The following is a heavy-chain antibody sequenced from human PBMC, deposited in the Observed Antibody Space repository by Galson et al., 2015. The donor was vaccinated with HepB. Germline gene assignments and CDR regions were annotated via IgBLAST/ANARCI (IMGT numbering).Heavy chain of an antibody. J-gene: IGHJ5*02. CDR3: ARGHPRGIVSLSS. V-gene: IGHV3-53*01. CDR2: IYSGDAT. D-gene: IGHD3-10*01. CDR1: DVSSIY. Sequence: SLRLSCAASDVSSIYMSWVRQAPGKGLEWVSVIYSGDATYYAESVRGRFTISRDHSKNTLYLQMNSLRAEDTAVYYCARGHPRGIVSLSSWGQGTLVTVSS.